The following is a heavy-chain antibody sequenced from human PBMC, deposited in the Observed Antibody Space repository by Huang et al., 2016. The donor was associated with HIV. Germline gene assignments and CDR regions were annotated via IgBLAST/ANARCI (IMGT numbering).Heavy chain of an antibody. CDR3: ARVGYYFDY. V-gene: IGHV4-59*11. J-gene: IGHJ4*02. CDR2: IYYSGST. D-gene: IGHD3-16*01. Sequence: QVQLQESGPGLVKPSETLSLTCTVSGGSISSHYWSWIRQPPGKGLEWIGRIYYSGSTNYNPSLKSRVTISVDTSKNQFSLKLSSVTAADTAVYYCARVGYYFDYWGQGTLVTVSS. CDR1: GGSISSHY.